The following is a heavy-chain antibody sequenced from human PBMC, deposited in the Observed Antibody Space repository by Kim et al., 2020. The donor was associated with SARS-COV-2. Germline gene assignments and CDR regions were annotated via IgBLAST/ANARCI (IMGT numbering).Heavy chain of an antibody. Sequence: NPSLKSRVTISVATSKNPFSLKLSSVTAADTAVYYCARGHRYSYAPPYDYWGQGTLVTVSS. CDR3: ARGHRYSYAPPYDY. V-gene: IGHV4-34*01. J-gene: IGHJ4*02. D-gene: IGHD5-18*01.